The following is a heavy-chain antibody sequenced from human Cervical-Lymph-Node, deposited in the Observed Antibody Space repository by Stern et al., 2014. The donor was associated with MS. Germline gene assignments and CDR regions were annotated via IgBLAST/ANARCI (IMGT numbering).Heavy chain of an antibody. J-gene: IGHJ6*02. CDR1: GFTFRRYW. CDR3: AREYEVYSIQAYYGMDV. Sequence: EVQLVESGGGLVRPGGSLRLSCAASGFTFRRYWMHWVRQVPGKGLVWVSRIGSDGSDPIYADSVKGRFPISRDNSRNTVYLQMNRLRAEDTAVYFCAREYEVYSIQAYYGMDVWGQGTTVIVSS. CDR2: IGSDGSDP. V-gene: IGHV3-74*01. D-gene: IGHD2-8*01.